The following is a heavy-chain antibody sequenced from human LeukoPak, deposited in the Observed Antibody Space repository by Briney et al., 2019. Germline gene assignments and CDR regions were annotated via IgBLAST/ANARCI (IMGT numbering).Heavy chain of an antibody. CDR1: GYTFTSYG. Sequence: ASVKVSCKASGYTFTSYGISWVRQAPGQGLEWMGWISAYNGNTNYAQKLQGRVTMTTDTSTSTAYMELRSLRSDDTAVYYCARDSDSGSYYGWFDPWGQGTLVTVSS. D-gene: IGHD1-26*01. CDR2: ISAYNGNT. V-gene: IGHV1-18*01. CDR3: ARDSDSGSYYGWFDP. J-gene: IGHJ5*02.